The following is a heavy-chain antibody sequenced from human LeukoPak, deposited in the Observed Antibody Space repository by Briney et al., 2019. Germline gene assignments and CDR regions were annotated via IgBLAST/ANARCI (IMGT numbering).Heavy chain of an antibody. D-gene: IGHD2-2*03. Sequence: GGSLRLSCAASGFSFSTCAMTWLRQAPGKGLEWVSTTTDSGDSTHYADAVKGRFTMSRDNSKNTLYLQLNSLRAEDTAVYYCARDVSMDIGGSDCWGPGTLVTVSS. V-gene: IGHV3-23*01. J-gene: IGHJ4*02. CDR3: ARDVSMDIGGSDC. CDR1: GFSFSTCA. CDR2: TTDSGDST.